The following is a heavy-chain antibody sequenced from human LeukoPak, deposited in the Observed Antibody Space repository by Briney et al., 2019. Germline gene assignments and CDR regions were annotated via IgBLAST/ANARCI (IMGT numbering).Heavy chain of an antibody. V-gene: IGHV5-51*01. J-gene: IGHJ4*02. CDR2: IYPGDSDT. CDR1: GYSFTSYW. D-gene: IGHD3-22*01. CDR3: ARQNASSGYRHFDY. Sequence: GESLKISCKGSGYSFTSYWIGWVRQMPGKGLEWMGIIYPGDSDTRYSPSFQGQVTISADKTISTAYLQWSSLKASDTAMYHCARQNASSGYRHFDYWGQGTLVTVSS.